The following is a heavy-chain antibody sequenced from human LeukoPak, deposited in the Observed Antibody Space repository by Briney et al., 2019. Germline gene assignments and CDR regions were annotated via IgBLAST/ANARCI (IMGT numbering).Heavy chain of an antibody. CDR2: IYYSGST. V-gene: IGHV4-39*02. CDR1: GAYISSSSYY. CDR3: ARRRYYDSTGYLD. J-gene: IGHJ1*01. Sequence: PSETLSLTCTLSGAYISSSSYYWGWIRQPPGKGLEWIGDIYYSGSTYYNASLKGRVSISIDTSNNHFSLHLRSLTAADTALYYCARRRYYDSTGYLDWGHGTLVTVSS. D-gene: IGHD3-22*01.